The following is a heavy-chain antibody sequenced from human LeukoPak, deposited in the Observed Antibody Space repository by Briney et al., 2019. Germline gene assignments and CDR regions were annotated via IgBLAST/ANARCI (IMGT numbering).Heavy chain of an antibody. V-gene: IGHV3-30*02. D-gene: IGHD4-23*01. CDR3: AKVAGNIYYFDY. J-gene: IGHJ4*02. CDR2: ISYNGGKI. Sequence: GGSLRLSCAASGFTFSIYGMQWVRQAPDKGLEWVTYISYNGGKIHYSDSVKGRFTISGDNSKNTLYLQMNSLRAEDTAVYYCAKVAGNIYYFDYWGQGALVTVSS. CDR1: GFTFSIYG.